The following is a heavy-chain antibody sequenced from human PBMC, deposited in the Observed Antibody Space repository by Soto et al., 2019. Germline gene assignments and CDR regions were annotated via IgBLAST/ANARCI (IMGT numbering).Heavy chain of an antibody. J-gene: IGHJ6*02. V-gene: IGHV3-30*18. CDR1: GFTFKTHA. Sequence: QVQLVESGGGVVQPGTSLRLSCAASGFTFKTHAMHWVRQAPGKGLEWMAVIAYDGNEKFYADSVKSRFTISRDNSKNALDLQINTLRNEDTAVYYCGKDVGDYVPYYYGVDVWGQGTTGTVAS. D-gene: IGHD1-26*01. CDR3: GKDVGDYVPYYYGVDV. CDR2: IAYDGNEK.